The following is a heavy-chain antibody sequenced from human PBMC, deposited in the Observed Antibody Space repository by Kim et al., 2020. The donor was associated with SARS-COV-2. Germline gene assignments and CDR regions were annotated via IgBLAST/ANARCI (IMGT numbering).Heavy chain of an antibody. CDR1: GGSVSNENYY. CDR2: TYYSGST. V-gene: IGHV4-61*01. Sequence: SETLSLTCTASGGSVSNENYYWSWIRQPPGKGLEWIGYTYYSGSTKYNPSLKSRVTISADTSKNQFSLKLSSVTAADTAVYYCARISGYTYGYAEDWFDPWCQGTLVTVSS. D-gene: IGHD5-18*01. J-gene: IGHJ5*02. CDR3: ARISGYTYGYAEDWFDP.